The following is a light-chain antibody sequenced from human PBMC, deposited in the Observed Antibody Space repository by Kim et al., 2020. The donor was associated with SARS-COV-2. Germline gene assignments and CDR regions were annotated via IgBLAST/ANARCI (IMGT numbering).Light chain of an antibody. CDR3: QAWDSRSYVV. Sequence: SYELTQPPSVSVSPGQTASITRPGDQLGDKYAYWYQQKPGQSPVVVIYQDNKRPSGIPERFSGSNSVNTATLTISGTQAMDEADYYCQAWDSRSYVVFGGGTQLTVL. V-gene: IGLV3-1*01. CDR1: QLGDKY. J-gene: IGLJ2*01. CDR2: QDN.